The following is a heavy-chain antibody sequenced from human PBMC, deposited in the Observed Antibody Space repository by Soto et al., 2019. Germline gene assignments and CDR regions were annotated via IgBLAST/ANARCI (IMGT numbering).Heavy chain of an antibody. D-gene: IGHD3-10*01. Sequence: QVLLVQSGPEVKKPGSSVKVSCKASGGTFSNYAINWVRQTPGKGLEWMGGIIPTFGTGNHAQKFQGRVTITADESTTTAYMEHNSLRSEDTAIYYCSSFDGTLVRGGRSSPYEMDVWGQGTTVIVSS. CDR2: IIPTFGTG. CDR3: SSFDGTLVRGGRSSPYEMDV. J-gene: IGHJ6*02. CDR1: GGTFSNYA. V-gene: IGHV1-69*19.